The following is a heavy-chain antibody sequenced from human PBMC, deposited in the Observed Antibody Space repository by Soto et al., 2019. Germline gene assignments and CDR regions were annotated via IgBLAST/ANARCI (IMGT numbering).Heavy chain of an antibody. V-gene: IGHV3-21*01. CDR1: GFTFSSYS. Sequence: PGGSLRLSCAVSGFTFSSYSMNWVRQSPGKGLEWVSSISSSSSYIYYADSVKGRFTISRDNAKNSLYLQMNSLRAEDTAVYYCARGRIQLLPHGTHTPDYWGQGTLVTVSS. CDR3: ARGRIQLLPHGTHTPDY. D-gene: IGHD5-18*01. CDR2: ISSSSSYI. J-gene: IGHJ4*02.